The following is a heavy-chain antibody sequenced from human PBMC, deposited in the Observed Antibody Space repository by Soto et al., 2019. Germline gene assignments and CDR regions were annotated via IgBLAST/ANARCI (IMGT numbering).Heavy chain of an antibody. J-gene: IGHJ4*02. CDR1: GFACSSYC. V-gene: IGHV3-30*18. CDR2: ISYDGSNK. Sequence: PGGSLRLSFAASGFACSSYCMHSVRQAPGKVLGWVADISYDGSNKYYADSVKGRFTISRDNSKNTLYLQMNSLRAEDTAVYYCANAGGLNSEFDYWGQGT. D-gene: IGHD3-16*01. CDR3: ANAGGLNSEFDY.